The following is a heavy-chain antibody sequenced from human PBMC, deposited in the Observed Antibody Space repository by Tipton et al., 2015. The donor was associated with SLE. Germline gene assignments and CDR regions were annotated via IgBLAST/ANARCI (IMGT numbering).Heavy chain of an antibody. CDR2: IRDKANSHTT. D-gene: IGHD3-22*01. V-gene: IGHV3-72*01. CDR1: GFTFSDHY. J-gene: IGHJ4*02. CDR3: VKEGDHYDLSGYYSTQYYFDS. Sequence: SLRLSCAASGFTFSDHYMDWVRQAPGKGLEWVGRIRDKANSHTTEYAASVKGRFTISRDDSKNSLFVQMNSLRPEDTAVYYCVKEGDHYDLSGYYSTQYYFDSWGQGTLVTVSS.